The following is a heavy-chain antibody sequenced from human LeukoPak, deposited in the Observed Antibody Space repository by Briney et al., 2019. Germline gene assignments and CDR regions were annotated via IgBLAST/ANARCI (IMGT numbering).Heavy chain of an antibody. V-gene: IGHV1-24*01. CDR2: FDPEDGET. J-gene: IGHJ4*02. Sequence: ASVKVSCKVSGYTLTELSMHWVRQAPGKGLEWMGGFDPEDGETTYAQKFQGRVTMTEDTSTDTAYMELSSLRSEDTAVYYCATGGTQWLAYTFDYWGQGTLVTVSS. CDR1: GYTLTELS. CDR3: ATGGTQWLAYTFDY. D-gene: IGHD6-19*01.